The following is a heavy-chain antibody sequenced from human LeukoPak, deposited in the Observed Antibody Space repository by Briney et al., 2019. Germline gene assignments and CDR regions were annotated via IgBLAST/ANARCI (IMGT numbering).Heavy chain of an antibody. Sequence: PSETLSLTCNVSGGSMNVDFITDYWSWIRQPAGKGLEWIGRIHASEITSYNPSFRGRVTVSLDKSMNQVSLHLASVTAADTAVYYCARDLGINTGWYGFDYLGLGMLISVSS. CDR1: GGSMNVDFITDY. J-gene: IGHJ4*01. CDR2: IHASEIT. V-gene: IGHV4-4*07. CDR3: ARDLGINTGWYGFDY. D-gene: IGHD6-19*01.